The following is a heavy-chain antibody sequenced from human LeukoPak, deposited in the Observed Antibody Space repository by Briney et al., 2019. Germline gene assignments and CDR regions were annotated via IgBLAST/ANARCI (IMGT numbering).Heavy chain of an antibody. CDR2: VYHSGST. CDR1: GGSISKNSYL. V-gene: IGHV4-39*07. Sequence: PSETLSLTCTVSGGSISKNSYLWGWIRQPPGKGLEWIGSVYHSGSTYYNPSLKSRVTISMDTSKNQFSLQLSSVTAADTAVYYCARQSPFDFWSGYLAGGYFDLWGQGTLVTVSS. J-gene: IGHJ4*02. D-gene: IGHD3-3*01. CDR3: ARQSPFDFWSGYLAGGYFDL.